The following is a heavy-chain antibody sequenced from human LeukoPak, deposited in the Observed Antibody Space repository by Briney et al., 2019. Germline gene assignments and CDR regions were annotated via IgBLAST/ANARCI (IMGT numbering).Heavy chain of an antibody. CDR2: INPNSGGT. CDR3: ARGNWELLDFDY. D-gene: IGHD1-26*01. J-gene: IGHJ4*02. Sequence: ASVKVSCKASGYTFTGYYMHWVRQAPGQGLEGMGWINPNSGGTNCAQKFQGRVTMTRDTSISTAYMELSRLRSDDTAVYYCARGNWELLDFDYWGQGTLVTVSS. CDR1: GYTFTGYY. V-gene: IGHV1-2*02.